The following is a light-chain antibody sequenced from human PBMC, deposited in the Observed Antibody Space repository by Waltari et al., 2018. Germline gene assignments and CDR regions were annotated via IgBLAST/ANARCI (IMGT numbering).Light chain of an antibody. CDR3: QHGYGTPFT. J-gene: IGKJ3*01. CDR1: ENVNNY. Sequence: DIQMTQSPSSLSASVGDRVTITCRASENVNNYLTWYQQKPGKAPKLLIYKASTLQSGVPSRFSGSGSGTDYTFTISSLQSEDVATYYCQHGYGTPFTFGPGTKLDIK. CDR2: KAS. V-gene: IGKV1-39*01.